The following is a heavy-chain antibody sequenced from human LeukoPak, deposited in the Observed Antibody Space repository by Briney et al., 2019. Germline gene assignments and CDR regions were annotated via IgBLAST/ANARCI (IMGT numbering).Heavy chain of an antibody. Sequence: GGSLRLSCAASGFTFSDYYMSWIRQAPGKGLEWVSYISSSGSTIYYADSVKGRFTISRDNAKDSLYLQMNSLRAEDTAVYYCAREVVPAAKGVGFDPWGQGTLVTVSS. J-gene: IGHJ5*02. CDR2: ISSSGSTI. CDR3: AREVVPAAKGVGFDP. CDR1: GFTFSDYY. D-gene: IGHD2-2*01. V-gene: IGHV3-11*01.